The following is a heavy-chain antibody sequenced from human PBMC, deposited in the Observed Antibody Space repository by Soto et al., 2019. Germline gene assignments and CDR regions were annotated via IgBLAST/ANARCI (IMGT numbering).Heavy chain of an antibody. Sequence: EVQLVESGGDLVQPGGSLRLSCAASGFTFSTYDMHWVRQVTGKGLEWVSAIGTAGDTYYSGSVKGRFTISRENAKNSLYLQMNSLRGEDPAVHCCTRASVGMDVWGQGTTVTVSS. CDR2: IGTAGDT. CDR1: GFTFSTYD. CDR3: TRASVGMDV. V-gene: IGHV3-13*01. J-gene: IGHJ6*02.